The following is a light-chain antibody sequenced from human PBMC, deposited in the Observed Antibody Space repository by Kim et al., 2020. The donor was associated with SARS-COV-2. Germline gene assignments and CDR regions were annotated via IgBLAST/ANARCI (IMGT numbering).Light chain of an antibody. CDR2: DAS. V-gene: IGKV1-33*01. CDR3: LQYDNLPIT. J-gene: IGKJ5*01. CDR1: QDISNY. Sequence: ASVGDRVTITCRASQDISNYLGWYQQSPGRAPKLLIYDASNLETGVPSRFSGSGSETEFTLTISSLQPEDIATYYCLQYDNLPITFGQGTRLEIK.